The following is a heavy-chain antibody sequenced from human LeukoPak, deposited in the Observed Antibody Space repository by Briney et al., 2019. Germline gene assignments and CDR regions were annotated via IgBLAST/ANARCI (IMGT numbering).Heavy chain of an antibody. CDR2: TYYRSKWYN. CDR1: GDSVSSNSAA. CDR3: AREDGYNWNDDWFDP. V-gene: IGHV6-1*01. D-gene: IGHD1-1*01. Sequence: SQTLSRTCAISGDSVSSNSAAWNWIRQSPSRGLEWLGRTYYRSKWYNDYAVSVKSRVTINPDTSMNQFSLQLNSVTPEDTAVYYCAREDGYNWNDDWFDPWGQGTLVTVSS. J-gene: IGHJ5*02.